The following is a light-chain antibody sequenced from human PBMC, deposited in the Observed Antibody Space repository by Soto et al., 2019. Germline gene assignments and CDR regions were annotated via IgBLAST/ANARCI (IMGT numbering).Light chain of an antibody. CDR3: LQDYNFPYT. V-gene: IGKV1-6*01. Sequence: AIQMTQSPSSLSASVGDRVTITCRASQDIGNDLAWYQQKAGKAPRLLIYAASTLQSGVPSRFSGSGSGTDFPLTLSSLQPEDFASYYCLQDYNFPYTFGQGTKLEIK. J-gene: IGKJ2*01. CDR2: AAS. CDR1: QDIGND.